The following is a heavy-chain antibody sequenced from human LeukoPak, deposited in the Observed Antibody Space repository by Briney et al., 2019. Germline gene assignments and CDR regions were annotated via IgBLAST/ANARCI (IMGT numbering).Heavy chain of an antibody. V-gene: IGHV3-23*01. Sequence: GGSLRLSCAASGFTFSSYAMSWVRQAPGKGLEWVSAISGSGGSTYYADSVKGRFTISRDNSKNTLYLQMDSLKIEDTAVYYCTTDRYYDNSELQFQHWGQGTLVTVSS. CDR2: ISGSGGST. CDR3: TTDRYYDNSELQFQH. CDR1: GFTFSSYA. J-gene: IGHJ1*01. D-gene: IGHD3-22*01.